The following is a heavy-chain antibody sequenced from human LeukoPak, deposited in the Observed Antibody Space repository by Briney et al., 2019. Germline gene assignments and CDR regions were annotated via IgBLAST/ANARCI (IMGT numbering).Heavy chain of an antibody. CDR2: IKSKTDGGTT. CDR1: GFTFSNAW. CDR3: STFSNTPVVRGQN. J-gene: IGHJ4*02. D-gene: IGHD5-18*01. Sequence: PGGSLRLSCAASGFTFSNAWMSWVRQAPGKGLEWVDRIKSKTDGGTTDYAAPVKDRFAISRDDSKNTLYLQMNSLKTEDTAVYYCSTFSNTPVVRGQNWGQGTLVTVSS. V-gene: IGHV3-15*01.